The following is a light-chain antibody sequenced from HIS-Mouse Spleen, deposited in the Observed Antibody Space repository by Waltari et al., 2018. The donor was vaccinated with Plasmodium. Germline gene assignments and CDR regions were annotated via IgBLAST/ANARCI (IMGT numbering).Light chain of an antibody. CDR2: EDS. Sequence: SYELTQPPSVSVSPGQTARITCSGDALPKKYAYWYQQKSGQAPVLVIYEDSKRPSGIPVRFSGARSGTMAILTISGAKVEDEADYYCYSTDSSGNHRVFGGGTKLTVL. V-gene: IGLV3-10*01. J-gene: IGLJ3*02. CDR3: YSTDSSGNHRV. CDR1: ALPKKY.